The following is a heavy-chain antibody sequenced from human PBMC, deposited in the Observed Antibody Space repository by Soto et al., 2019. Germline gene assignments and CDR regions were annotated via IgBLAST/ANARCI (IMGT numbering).Heavy chain of an antibody. Sequence: SETLSLTCAVYGGSFSGYYWSWIRQPPGKGLEWIGEINHSGSTNYNPSLKSRVTISVDTSKNQFSLKLSSVTAADTAVYYCARENIPGSVAFDIWGQGTMVTVSS. CDR1: GGSFSGYY. D-gene: IGHD4-17*01. CDR2: INHSGST. CDR3: ARENIPGSVAFDI. J-gene: IGHJ3*02. V-gene: IGHV4-34*01.